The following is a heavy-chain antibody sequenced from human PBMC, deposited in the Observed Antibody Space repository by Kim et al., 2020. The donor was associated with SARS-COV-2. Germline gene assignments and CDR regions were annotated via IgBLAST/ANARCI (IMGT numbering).Heavy chain of an antibody. CDR3: ARDDGFRSIDH. CDR2: IKPDGSLK. D-gene: IGHD6-25*01. V-gene: IGHV3-7*01. Sequence: GGSLRLSCAASGFAIGGYWMAWLRQFPGKGLEWVANIKPDGSLKFYVDSVEGRFTVSRENVKNSVYLQMNGLRPEDTAVYYFARDDGFRSIDHWGQGILVTVSS. CDR1: GFAIGGYW. J-gene: IGHJ4*02.